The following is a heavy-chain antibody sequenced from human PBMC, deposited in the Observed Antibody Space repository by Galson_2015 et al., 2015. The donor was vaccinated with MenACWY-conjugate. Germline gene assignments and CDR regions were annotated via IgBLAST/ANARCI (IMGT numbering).Heavy chain of an antibody. V-gene: IGHV3-7*03. Sequence: SLRLSCAASGFTFSNYWMTWVRQAPGKGLEWVAHINQDGSVTNYADSVKGRFTISRDNAETSLRLQMDSLRAEDTAVYYCAREPPHYYDNNYDMDVWGQGTTVTVSS. CDR2: INQDGSVT. J-gene: IGHJ6*02. D-gene: IGHD3-22*01. CDR3: AREPPHYYDNNYDMDV. CDR1: GFTFSNYW.